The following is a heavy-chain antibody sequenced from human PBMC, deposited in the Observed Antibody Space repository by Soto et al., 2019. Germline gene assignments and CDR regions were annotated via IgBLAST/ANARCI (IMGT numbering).Heavy chain of an antibody. CDR1: GYTFTGYY. D-gene: IGHD6-19*01. J-gene: IGHJ1*01. CDR3: ARDLGAVAGLSH. V-gene: IGHV1-2*02. Sequence: ASVKVSCKASGYTFTGYYMHWVRQAPGQGLERMGWINPNSGGTNYAQKFQGRVTMTRDTSISTAYMELSRLRSDDTAVYYCARDLGAVAGLSHWGQGTLVTVSS. CDR2: INPNSGGT.